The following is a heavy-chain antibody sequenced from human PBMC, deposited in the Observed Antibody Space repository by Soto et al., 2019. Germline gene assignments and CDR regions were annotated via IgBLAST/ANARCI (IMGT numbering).Heavy chain of an antibody. Sequence: QVQLVQSGAEVKKPGASVKVSCKASGYTFTSYYMHWVRQAPGQGLEWMGIINPSGGSTSYAKKFQGRVTMTRDTSTSTVYVELSSLRSEDTAVYYCAREQWSDAFDIWGQGTMVTVSS. D-gene: IGHD6-19*01. V-gene: IGHV1-46*01. CDR1: GYTFTSYY. J-gene: IGHJ3*02. CDR3: AREQWSDAFDI. CDR2: INPSGGST.